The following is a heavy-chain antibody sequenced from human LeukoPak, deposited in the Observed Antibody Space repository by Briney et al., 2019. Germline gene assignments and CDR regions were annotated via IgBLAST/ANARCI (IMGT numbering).Heavy chain of an antibody. CDR1: GYTFTSYA. CDR2: ISAYNGNT. Sequence: ASVKVSCKASGYTFTSYAMNWVRQAPGPGLAWMGWISAYNGNTNFAQKLQGRLTMNTDTSTSTVYMELRSLMSDATAVYYCARDDSYDAFDIWGQGTMVTVSS. CDR3: ARDDSYDAFDI. J-gene: IGHJ3*02. V-gene: IGHV1-18*01. D-gene: IGHD5-18*01.